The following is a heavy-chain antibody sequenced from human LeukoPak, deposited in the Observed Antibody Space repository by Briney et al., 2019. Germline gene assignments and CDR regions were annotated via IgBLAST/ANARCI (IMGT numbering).Heavy chain of an antibody. CDR3: VSPRGFSYGYFDY. V-gene: IGHV4-39*01. J-gene: IGHJ4*02. Sequence: PSETLSLTCTVSGDSISSSSAYWGWIRQPPGKGLERIGSIYYSKNTYYNPSLKSRVTIPADTSKNQFSLTLGSVSATDTAVYYCVSPRGFSYGYFDYWGQGTLVTVSS. D-gene: IGHD5-18*01. CDR1: GDSISSSSAY. CDR2: IYYSKNT.